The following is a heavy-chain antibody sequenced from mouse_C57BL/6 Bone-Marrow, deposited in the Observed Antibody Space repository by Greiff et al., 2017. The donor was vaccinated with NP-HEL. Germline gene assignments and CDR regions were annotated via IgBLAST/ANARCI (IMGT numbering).Heavy chain of an antibody. CDR3: TAHYYGSHYYAMDY. V-gene: IGHV6-3*01. D-gene: IGHD1-1*01. CDR2: IRLKSDNYAT. Sequence: EVQGVESGGGLVQPGGSMKLSCVASGFTFSNYWMNWVRQSPEKGLEWVAQIRLKSDNYATHYAESVKGRFTISRDDSKSSVYLQMNNLRAEDTGIYYCTAHYYGSHYYAMDYWGQGTSVTVSS. J-gene: IGHJ4*01. CDR1: GFTFSNYW.